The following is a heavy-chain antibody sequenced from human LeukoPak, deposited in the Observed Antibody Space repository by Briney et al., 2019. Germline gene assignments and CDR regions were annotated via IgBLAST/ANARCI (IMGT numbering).Heavy chain of an antibody. CDR2: ISYDGSNK. CDR3: ARDSSVYYYGSSGFDY. J-gene: IGHJ4*02. CDR1: GFTFRSYA. Sequence: GRSLRLSCAASGFTFRSYAMHWVRRAPGKGLEWVAVISYDGSNKYYADSVKGRFTSSRDNSKNTLYLQMNSLRAEDTAVYYCARDSSVYYYGSSGFDYWGQGTLVTVSS. D-gene: IGHD3-22*01. V-gene: IGHV3-30*04.